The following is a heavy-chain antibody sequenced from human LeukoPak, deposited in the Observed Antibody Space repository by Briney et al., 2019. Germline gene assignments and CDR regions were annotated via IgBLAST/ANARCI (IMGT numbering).Heavy chain of an antibody. CDR1: GFTFSSYE. CDR2: ISSSGSTI. J-gene: IGHJ4*02. CDR3: ASLGAYYYDSSGYYFPVDY. Sequence: GGSLRLSRAASGFTFSSYEMNWVRQAPGKGLEWVSYISSSGSTIYYADSVKGRFTISRDNAKNSLYLQMNSLRAEDTAVYHCASLGAYYYDSSGYYFPVDYWGQGTLVTVSS. V-gene: IGHV3-48*03. D-gene: IGHD3-22*01.